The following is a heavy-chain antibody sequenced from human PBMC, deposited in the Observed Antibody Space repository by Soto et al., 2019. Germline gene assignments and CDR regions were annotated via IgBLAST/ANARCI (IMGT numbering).Heavy chain of an antibody. V-gene: IGHV4-34*01. CDR3: ASRIVVVVAAFDY. CDR1: GGSFSGYY. Sequence: SETLSLTCAVYGGSFSGYYWSWIRQPPGKGLEWIGEINHSGSTNYNPSLKSRVTISVDTSKNQFSLKLSSVTAADTAVYYCASRIVVVVAAFDYWGQGTLVTVSS. D-gene: IGHD2-15*01. CDR2: INHSGST. J-gene: IGHJ4*02.